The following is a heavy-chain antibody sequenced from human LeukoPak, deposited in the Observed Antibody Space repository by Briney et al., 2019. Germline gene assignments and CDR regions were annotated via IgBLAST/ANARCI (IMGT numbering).Heavy chain of an antibody. CDR2: ISAYNGKT. Sequence: ASVKVSCKASGYTFNIYGISWVRQAPGQGLEWMGWISAYNGKTNYAQKFRGRVTMTTDTSTSTAYMELRSLRSDDTAVYYCASVYKYGMDVWGQGTTVTVSS. V-gene: IGHV1-18*01. CDR3: ASVYKYGMDV. J-gene: IGHJ6*02. CDR1: GYTFNIYG.